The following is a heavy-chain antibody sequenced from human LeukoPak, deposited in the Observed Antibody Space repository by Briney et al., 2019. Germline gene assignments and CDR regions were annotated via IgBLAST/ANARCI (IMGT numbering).Heavy chain of an antibody. J-gene: IGHJ4*02. CDR1: GGSISSYY. V-gene: IGHV4-4*09. Sequence: SETLSLTCTVSGGSISSYYWSWIRQPPGKGLEWIGYIYTSGSTNYNPSLKSRVTISVDTSKNQFSLKLSSVTAADTAVYYCARYKVPAAKFDYWGQGTLVTVSS. CDR2: IYTSGST. CDR3: ARYKVPAAKFDY. D-gene: IGHD2-2*01.